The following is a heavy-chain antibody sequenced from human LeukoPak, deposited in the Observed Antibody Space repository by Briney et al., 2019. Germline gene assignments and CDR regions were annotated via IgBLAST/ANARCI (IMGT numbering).Heavy chain of an antibody. Sequence: GGSLRLSCAASGLTFSSHWMHWVRQAPGKGLVWVSRITNDGSSTTYADSVKGRFTISRDNSKNTLYLQMNSLRAEDTAVYYCARGQAIFGAVWGQGTTVTVSS. CDR2: ITNDGSST. D-gene: IGHD3-3*01. V-gene: IGHV3-74*01. CDR1: GLTFSSHW. J-gene: IGHJ6*02. CDR3: ARGQAIFGAV.